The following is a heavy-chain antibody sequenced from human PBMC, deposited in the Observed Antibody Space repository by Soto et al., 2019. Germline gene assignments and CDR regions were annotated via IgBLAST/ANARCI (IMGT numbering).Heavy chain of an antibody. J-gene: IGHJ4*02. CDR1: GFTFSSYG. CDR2: ISYDGTNK. D-gene: IGHD3-22*01. CDR3: AKDLTMIPAGYFDY. V-gene: IGHV3-30*18. Sequence: GGSLRLSCAASGFTFSSYGMHWVRQAPGKGLEWVAVISYDGTNKYYADSVKGRFTISRDNSKNTLYLQMNSLRAEDTAVYYCAKDLTMIPAGYFDYWGQGTLVTVSS.